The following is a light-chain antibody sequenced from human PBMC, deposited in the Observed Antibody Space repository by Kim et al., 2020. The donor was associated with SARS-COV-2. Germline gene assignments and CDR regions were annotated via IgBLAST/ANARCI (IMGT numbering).Light chain of an antibody. Sequence: SYELTQPPSVSVAPGKTARITCGGNNIGSKSVHWYQQKPGQAPVLVIYSDDDRPSGIPERFSGSTSGNTATLTISRVEAGDEADYYCQVWDSSSDHRVFG. CDR2: SDD. CDR3: QVWDSSSDHRV. CDR1: NIGSKS. V-gene: IGLV3-21*04. J-gene: IGLJ1*01.